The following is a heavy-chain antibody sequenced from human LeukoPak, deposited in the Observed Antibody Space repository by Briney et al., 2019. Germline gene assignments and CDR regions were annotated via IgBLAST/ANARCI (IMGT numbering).Heavy chain of an antibody. CDR1: GFTFDDYA. V-gene: IGHV3-9*01. CDR2: ISWNSGSI. CDR3: AKDMYSSGWAFDY. J-gene: IGHJ4*02. Sequence: GRSLRLSCAASGFTFDDYAKHWVRQAPGKGLEWVSGISWNSGSIGYADSVKGRFTISRDNAKNSLYLQMNSLRAEDTALYYCAKDMYSSGWAFDYWGQGTLVTVSS. D-gene: IGHD6-19*01.